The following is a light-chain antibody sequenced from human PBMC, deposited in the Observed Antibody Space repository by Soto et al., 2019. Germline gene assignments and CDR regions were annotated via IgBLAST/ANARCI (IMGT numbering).Light chain of an antibody. V-gene: IGKV1-39*01. Sequence: GDRVSITCRASQSIDNFLNWYQQKPGKVPKLLIYAASNLHSGVPSRFSGSGSGTEFTLTISSLQLEDFAAYYCQQSYTSPAFTFGPGTRVNAK. CDR2: AAS. CDR1: QSIDNF. CDR3: QQSYTSPAFT. J-gene: IGKJ3*01.